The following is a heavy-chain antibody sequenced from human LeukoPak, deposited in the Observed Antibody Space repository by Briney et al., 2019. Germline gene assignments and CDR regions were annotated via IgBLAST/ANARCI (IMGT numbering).Heavy chain of an antibody. V-gene: IGHV3-23*01. Sequence: GGSLRLSCAASGFTFNNYAMTWVRQAPGKGLEWVSTIIGSAGSTNYADSVKGRFTISRDNSKNTLYLQMNSLRAEDTAVYYCAKDLYGDYGGLDYWGQGTLVTVSS. D-gene: IGHD4-17*01. J-gene: IGHJ4*02. CDR2: IIGSAGST. CDR1: GFTFNNYA. CDR3: AKDLYGDYGGLDY.